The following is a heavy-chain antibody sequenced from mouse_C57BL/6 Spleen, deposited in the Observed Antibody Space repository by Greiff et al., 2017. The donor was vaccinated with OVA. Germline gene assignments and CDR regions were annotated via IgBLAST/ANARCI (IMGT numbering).Heavy chain of an antibody. CDR2: IYPGDGDT. D-gene: IGHD2-10*01. Sequence: VQLQQSGPELVKPGASVKISCKASGYAFSSSWMNWVKQRPGKGLEWIGRIYPGDGDTNYNGKFKGKATLTADKSSSTAYMQLSSLTSEDSAVYFCARGASYFYFDYWGQGTTLTVSS. V-gene: IGHV1-82*01. CDR3: ARGASYFYFDY. CDR1: GYAFSSSW. J-gene: IGHJ2*01.